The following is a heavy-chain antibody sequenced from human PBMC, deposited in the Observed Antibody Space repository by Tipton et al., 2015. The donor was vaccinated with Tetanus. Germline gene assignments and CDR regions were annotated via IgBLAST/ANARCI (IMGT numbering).Heavy chain of an antibody. CDR3: ARELVEMATNTIAFDI. D-gene: IGHD5-24*01. CDR2: ISSSSSTI. V-gene: IGHV3-48*02. CDR1: GFTFSSYS. J-gene: IGHJ3*02. Sequence: SLRLSCAASGFTFSSYSMNWVRQAPGKGLEWVSYISSSSSTIYYADSVKGRFTISRDNAKNSLYLQMNSLRDEDTAVYYCARELVEMATNTIAFDIWGQGTMVTVSS.